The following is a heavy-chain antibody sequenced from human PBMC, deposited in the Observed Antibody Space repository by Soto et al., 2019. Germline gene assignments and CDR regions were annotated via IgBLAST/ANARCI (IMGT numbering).Heavy chain of an antibody. CDR2: IYHSGST. CDR1: GGSISSNKW. Sequence: PSETLSLTCAVYGGSISSNKWWSWVRQPPGKGLEWIGEIYHSGSTNYNPSLKSRLTISLDKSTNQFSLKLTSVTAADSAVYYRARDGHIVVGPNSLGYMDVWGQGTTVTVSS. CDR3: ARDGHIVVGPNSLGYMDV. D-gene: IGHD2-2*01. J-gene: IGHJ6*02. V-gene: IGHV4-4*02.